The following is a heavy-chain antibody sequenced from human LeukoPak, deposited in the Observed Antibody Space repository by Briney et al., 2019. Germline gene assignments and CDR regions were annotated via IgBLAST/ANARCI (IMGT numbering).Heavy chain of an antibody. Sequence: PGGSLRLSCAASGFTFSSYNMNWVRQAPGKGLEWVSSISSSSSYIYYADSVKGRFTISRDNAKNSLYLQMNSLRADDTAFYYCARGGTVTTFDCWGQGSLVTVSS. D-gene: IGHD4-11*01. CDR1: GFTFSSYN. CDR3: ARGGTVTTFDC. V-gene: IGHV3-21*04. CDR2: ISSSSSYI. J-gene: IGHJ4*02.